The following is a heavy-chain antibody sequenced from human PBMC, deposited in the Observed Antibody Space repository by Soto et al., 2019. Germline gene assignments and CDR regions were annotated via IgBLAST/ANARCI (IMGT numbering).Heavy chain of an antibody. Sequence: KQSPTLSLTCAISGDSVSSNSAAWDWIRQSPSGGLEWLGRTYYRSKWYHDYAVSVKSRISINPDTSKNQLSLQLNSVTPEDTAIYYCAVENYCSGGSCYDGFDPWGQGTLVTVSS. CDR1: GDSVSSNSAA. V-gene: IGHV6-1*01. D-gene: IGHD2-15*01. J-gene: IGHJ5*02. CDR2: TYYRSKWYH. CDR3: AVENYCSGGSCYDGFDP.